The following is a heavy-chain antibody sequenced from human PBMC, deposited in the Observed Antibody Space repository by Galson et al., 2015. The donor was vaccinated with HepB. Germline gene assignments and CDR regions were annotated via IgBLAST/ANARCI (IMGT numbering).Heavy chain of an antibody. J-gene: IGHJ4*02. CDR1: GSSFTSYW. CDR2: IDPSDSYT. Sequence: QSGAEVKKPGESLRISCKGSGSSFTSYWITWVRQMPGKGLEWMGRIDPSDSYTNYSPPFQGHVTISADKSISTAYLQWSSLKASDTAMYYCASASSSSYVYWGQGTLVTVSS. D-gene: IGHD6-6*01. V-gene: IGHV5-10-1*01. CDR3: ASASSSSYVY.